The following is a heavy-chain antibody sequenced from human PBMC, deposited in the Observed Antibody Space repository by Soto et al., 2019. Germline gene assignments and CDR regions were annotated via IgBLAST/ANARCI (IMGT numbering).Heavy chain of an antibody. CDR3: ASMIGDPVLSFDS. J-gene: IGHJ5*01. CDR1: GGSISSYY. CDR2: IVYSGST. V-gene: IGHV4-59*01. Sequence: QVQLQESGPGLVKPSETLSLTCTVSGGSISSYYWSWIRQPPGKGLAWIGFIVYSGSTSYNPPPKSRVTISLDTSEYRFSLKLNSVTAADTAVYYCASMIGDPVLSFDSWGQGTLVAVSS. D-gene: IGHD3-10*02.